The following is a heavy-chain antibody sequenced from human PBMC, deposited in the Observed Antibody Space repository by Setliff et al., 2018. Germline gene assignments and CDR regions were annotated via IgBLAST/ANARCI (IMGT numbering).Heavy chain of an antibody. V-gene: IGHV1-18*01. CDR3: ARGPLDFVVAPPAAKFDF. D-gene: IGHD2-2*01. CDR2: ISAY. Sequence: ASVKVSCKASGGTFSSYAINWVRQAPGQGLEWMGWISAYAQKFQGRVTMTTDTPTSTAYMEMRSLRSDDTAVYYCARGPLDFVVAPPAAKFDFWGQGTLVTVSS. J-gene: IGHJ4*02. CDR1: GGTFSSYA.